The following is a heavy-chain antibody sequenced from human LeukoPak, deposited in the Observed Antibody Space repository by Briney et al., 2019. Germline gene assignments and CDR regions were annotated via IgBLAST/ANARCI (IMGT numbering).Heavy chain of an antibody. D-gene: IGHD3-10*01. Sequence: SVKVSCKASGGTFSSYAISWVRQAPGQGLEWMGGIIPIFGTANYAQKFQGRVTITADKSTSTAYMELSSLRSEDTAVYYCARDRSWRFGELLKPNWFDPWGQGTLVTVSS. CDR1: GGTFSSYA. CDR2: IIPIFGTA. CDR3: ARDRSWRFGELLKPNWFDP. V-gene: IGHV1-69*06. J-gene: IGHJ5*02.